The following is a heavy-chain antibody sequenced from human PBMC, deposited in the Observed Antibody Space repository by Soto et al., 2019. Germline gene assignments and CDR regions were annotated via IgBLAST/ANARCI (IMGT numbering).Heavy chain of an antibody. CDR2: IYTDGTTT. CDR3: ARCLRNTSGVDV. J-gene: IGHJ6*02. D-gene: IGHD4-17*01. Sequence: EVQLVESGGGLVQPGGSLSLSCAASGFTFSSYWMHWVRQAPGKGLVWVSRIYTDGTTTNYADSVKGRFTISRDNAKNRLYLQINSLRAEDTAVYYCARCLRNTSGVDVWGQGTTVTVSS. V-gene: IGHV3-74*01. CDR1: GFTFSSYW.